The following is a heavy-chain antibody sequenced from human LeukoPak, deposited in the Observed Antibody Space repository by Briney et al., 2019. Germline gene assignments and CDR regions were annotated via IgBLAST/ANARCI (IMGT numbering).Heavy chain of an antibody. V-gene: IGHV3-53*01. J-gene: IGHJ4*02. Sequence: GGSLRLSCAASGFTVSNNYMMWVRQAPGKGLEWVSDIYRGGDTNYADSVKGRFTISRDNSKSTLYLQMNSLRAEDTAVYYCAKDQDYYDSSGGTDYWGQGTLVTVSS. CDR3: AKDQDYYDSSGGTDY. D-gene: IGHD3-22*01. CDR1: GFTVSNNY. CDR2: IYRGGDT.